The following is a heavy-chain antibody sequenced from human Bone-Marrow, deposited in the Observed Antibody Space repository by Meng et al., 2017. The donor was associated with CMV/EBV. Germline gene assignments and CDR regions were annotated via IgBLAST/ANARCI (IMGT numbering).Heavy chain of an antibody. CDR1: GGFISNHY. V-gene: IGHV4-59*11. D-gene: IGHD2-21*02. CDR3: AGWGEVGGDQGSFDY. Sequence: GSLRLSCTVSGGFISNHYWSWIRQPPGKGLEWIGYIYYSGTTKYNPSLKSRVTISADTSNKQLSLKLRSVTAADTAVYYCAGWGEVGGDQGSFDYWGQGTLVTVSS. J-gene: IGHJ4*02. CDR2: IYYSGTT.